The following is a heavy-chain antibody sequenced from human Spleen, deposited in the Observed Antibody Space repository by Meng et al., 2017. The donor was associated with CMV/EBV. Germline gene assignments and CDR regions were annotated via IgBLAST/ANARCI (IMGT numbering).Heavy chain of an antibody. V-gene: IGHV3-23*01. CDR2: ISGSGGST. Sequence: GESLKISCAASGFTCSSYAMSWVRQAPGKGLEWVSRISGSGGSTYYADSYADSVKGRFTISRDNSKDTLYLQMNSLRTDDTAMYYCARVPQRGYFYGFNWFDPWGQGTLVTVSS. J-gene: IGHJ5*02. CDR1: GFTCSSYA. CDR3: ARVPQRGYFYGFNWFDP. D-gene: IGHD5-18*01.